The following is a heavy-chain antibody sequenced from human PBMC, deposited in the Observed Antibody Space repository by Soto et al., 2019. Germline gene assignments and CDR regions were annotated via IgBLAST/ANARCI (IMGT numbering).Heavy chain of an antibody. Sequence: QVQLVQSGAEVKKPGASVKVSCKASGYTFTNYGISWVRQAPGQGLEWMGWISAYNGNRNYAQKLQGRVTMTTDTSTSTAYMELTSLRSDDTAVYYCARSGRVLTGLTIGVFDYWGQGTLVTVSP. V-gene: IGHV1-18*01. D-gene: IGHD3-9*01. J-gene: IGHJ4*02. CDR1: GYTFTNYG. CDR2: ISAYNGNR. CDR3: ARSGRVLTGLTIGVFDY.